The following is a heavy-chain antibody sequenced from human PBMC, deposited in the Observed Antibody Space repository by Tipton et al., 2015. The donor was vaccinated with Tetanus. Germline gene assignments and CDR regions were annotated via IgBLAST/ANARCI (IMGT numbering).Heavy chain of an antibody. CDR1: GFSLSDYW. J-gene: IGHJ4*02. CDR2: ISASGHPI. Sequence: SLRLSCAASGFSLSDYWMSWIRPTPGKGLEWVAYISASGHPIFYTDSVKGRFTISTDNTKNHLYLQMNSLRVEDTGLYFCARDNYDSKDFSDYWGQGTRITVSS. V-gene: IGHV3-11*01. CDR3: ARDNYDSKDFSDY. D-gene: IGHD3-3*01.